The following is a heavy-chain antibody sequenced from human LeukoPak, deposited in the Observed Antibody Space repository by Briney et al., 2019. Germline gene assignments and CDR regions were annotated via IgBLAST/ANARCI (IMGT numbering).Heavy chain of an antibody. CDR2: IIPIIGIA. V-gene: IGHV1-69*02. Sequence: SVMVSCKASGGTFSSYTISWVRQAPGQGLEWMGRIIPIIGIANYAQKFRGRVTITADKSTSTAYMELSSLRSEDTAVYYCARIHDFWRNRFDPWGQGTLVTVSS. CDR3: ARIHDFWRNRFDP. CDR1: GGTFSSYT. D-gene: IGHD3-3*01. J-gene: IGHJ5*02.